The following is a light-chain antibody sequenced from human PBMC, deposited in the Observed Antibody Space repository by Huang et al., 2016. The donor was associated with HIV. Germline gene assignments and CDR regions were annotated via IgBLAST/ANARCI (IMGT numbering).Light chain of an antibody. CDR3: QQYNIWPRNT. V-gene: IGKV3-15*01. CDR2: GAV. J-gene: IGKJ2*01. CDR1: QSINSK. Sequence: EIVMTQSPVTLSVSPGERAALSCRDSQSINSKLAWYQQKPGQAPRLLIYGAVNRATGIPARFNGSGSGTDFTLTISSLQSEDFAVYYCQQYNIWPRNTFGQGTKLEIK.